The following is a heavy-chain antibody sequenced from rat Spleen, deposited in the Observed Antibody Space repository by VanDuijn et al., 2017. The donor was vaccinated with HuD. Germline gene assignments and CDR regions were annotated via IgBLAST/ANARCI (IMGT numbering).Heavy chain of an antibody. Sequence: EVQLVESDGGLVQPGRSLKLSCAASGFTFSDYYMAWVRQAPTQGLEWVATISYDGGNTYYRYSVKGRFTISRDNAKSTLYLQMDSLRSEDTATYYCARRGYLSDWYFDFWGPGTMVTVSS. CDR1: GFTFSDYY. D-gene: IGHD4-4*01. CDR2: ISYDGGNT. CDR3: ARRGYLSDWYFDF. V-gene: IGHV5-29*01. J-gene: IGHJ1*01.